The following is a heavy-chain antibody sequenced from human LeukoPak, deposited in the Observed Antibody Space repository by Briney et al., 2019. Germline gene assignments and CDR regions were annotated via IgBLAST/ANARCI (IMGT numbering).Heavy chain of an antibody. Sequence: SETLSLTCTVSGGSISSYFWSWIRQPPGKGLEWIGYIYTSGSTNYNPSLKSRVTISVDTSKNQFSLHLSSVTAADTAVYYCARSYTTSSPFGYWGQGTLVTVSS. CDR3: ARSYTTSSPFGY. CDR1: GGSISSYF. J-gene: IGHJ4*02. D-gene: IGHD6-6*01. V-gene: IGHV4-4*09. CDR2: IYTSGST.